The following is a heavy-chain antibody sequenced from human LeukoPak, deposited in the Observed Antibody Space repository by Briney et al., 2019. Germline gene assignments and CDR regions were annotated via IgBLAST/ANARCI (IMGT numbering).Heavy chain of an antibody. Sequence: SETLSLTCTVSGGSVSGYYWSWIRQPPGKGLEWIGYTYSSGSTTYNPSLKSRVTISLDTSKNQFSLKLTSVTAADTAVCHCARGANHGDSGLDVFDIWSQGTMVTVSS. V-gene: IGHV4-59*02. CDR1: GGSVSGYY. CDR2: TYSSGST. J-gene: IGHJ3*02. D-gene: IGHD4-17*01. CDR3: ARGANHGDSGLDVFDI.